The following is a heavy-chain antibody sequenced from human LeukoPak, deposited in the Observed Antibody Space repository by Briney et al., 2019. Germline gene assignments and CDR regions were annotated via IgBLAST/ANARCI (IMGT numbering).Heavy chain of an antibody. CDR2: ISGSAVDT. CDR3: ANSLHVDTAPGG. D-gene: IGHD5-18*01. V-gene: IGHV3-23*01. CDR1: RFTFSSYA. Sequence: GGSLRLSCAASRFTFSSYAMSWVRQAPGKGLEWVSAISGSAVDTWYADSVKGRFTISRDNSKDTLYLQMNSLRAEDTAVYYCANSLHVDTAPGGWGQGTLVTVSS. J-gene: IGHJ4*02.